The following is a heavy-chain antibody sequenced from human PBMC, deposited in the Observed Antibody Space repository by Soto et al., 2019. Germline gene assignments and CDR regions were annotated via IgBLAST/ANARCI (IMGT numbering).Heavy chain of an antibody. V-gene: IGHV3-23*01. CDR3: AKNVTPDERWNIDH. J-gene: IGHJ4*02. CDR1: GFSFRIYA. D-gene: IGHD1-1*01. Sequence: EVQLLESGGGLVQPGGSLRLSCAASGFSFRIYAMSWVRQAPGKGLEWVAGIIGAGATYYADSVKGRFTISRDNSNNILYLQMNNIKEEETALYYCAKNVTPDERWNIDHWGQGTLVTVSS. CDR2: IIGAGAT.